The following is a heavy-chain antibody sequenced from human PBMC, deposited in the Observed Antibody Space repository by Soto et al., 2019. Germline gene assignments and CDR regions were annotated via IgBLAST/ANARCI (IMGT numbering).Heavy chain of an antibody. CDR1: GFTFSTYG. CDR2: IWYDGSNK. D-gene: IGHD2-15*01. J-gene: IGHJ5*02. V-gene: IGHV3-33*01. CDR3: ARDASAYDGGCYPRGFDP. Sequence: PGGSLRLSCAASGFTFSTYGMHWVRQAPGKGLEWGAIIWYDGSNKYYADSVKGRFTISRDDSKNTLYLQMSSLRVEDTAVYFCARDASAYDGGCYPRGFDPWGQGTLVIVSS.